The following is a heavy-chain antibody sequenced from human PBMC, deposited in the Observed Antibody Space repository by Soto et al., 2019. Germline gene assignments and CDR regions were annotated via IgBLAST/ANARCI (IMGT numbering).Heavy chain of an antibody. V-gene: IGHV3-74*01. CDR2: INTDGSNT. CDR3: AREFCSGGNCYTYYFDP. D-gene: IGHD2-15*01. CDR1: GLTFNRYW. Sequence: LRLSCAASGLTFNRYWMHWVRHAPGKGLVWVSHINTDGSNTNYADSVKGRFTISRDNAKSTLFLQMNSLRDEDTAVYYCAREFCSGGNCYTYYFDPWGQGIPVTVSS. J-gene: IGHJ5*02.